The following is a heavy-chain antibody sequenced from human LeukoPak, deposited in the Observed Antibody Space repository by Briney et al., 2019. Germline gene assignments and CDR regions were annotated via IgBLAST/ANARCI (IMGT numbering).Heavy chain of an antibody. D-gene: IGHD4/OR15-4a*01. CDR2: IYYSGDT. J-gene: IGHJ5*02. V-gene: IGHV4-59*01. Sequence: SETLSLTCTVSGGSISSYYWSWIRQSPGGGLEWIGYIYYSGDTAYNPSLRSRVTLSVDTSKNQFSLQLRSVTTADTAVYYCVRGPYGASISKWFDPWGQGTQVIVSP. CDR1: GGSISSYY. CDR3: VRGPYGASISKWFDP.